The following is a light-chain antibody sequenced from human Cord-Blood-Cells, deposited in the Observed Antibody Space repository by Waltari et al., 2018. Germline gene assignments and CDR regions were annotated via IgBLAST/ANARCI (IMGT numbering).Light chain of an antibody. CDR2: WAS. CDR3: QQYYSTPALT. Sequence: DIVMTQSPDFLAVSLGERATINFKSIQRLLYSTNKNNYLAWHQQQPGQPPKLRIYWASTRESGVPDRFSGSGSGTDFTLTISSLQAEDVAVYYCQQYYSTPALTFGGGTKVEIK. CDR1: QRLLYSTNKNNY. V-gene: IGKV4-1*01. J-gene: IGKJ4*01.